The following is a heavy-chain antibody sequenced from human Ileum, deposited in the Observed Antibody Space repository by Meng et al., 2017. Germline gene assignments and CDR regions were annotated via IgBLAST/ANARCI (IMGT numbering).Heavy chain of an antibody. CDR1: GFTFSSYA. Sequence: GESLKISCAASGFTFSSYAMHWVRQAPGKGLEWVAVISYDGSNKYYADSVKGRFTISRDNSKNTLYLQMNSLRAEDTAVYYCARDRVRNYYYYGMDVWGQGTTVTVSS. CDR2: ISYDGSNK. J-gene: IGHJ6*02. V-gene: IGHV3-30*01. CDR3: ARDRVRNYYYYGMDV. D-gene: IGHD2-21*01.